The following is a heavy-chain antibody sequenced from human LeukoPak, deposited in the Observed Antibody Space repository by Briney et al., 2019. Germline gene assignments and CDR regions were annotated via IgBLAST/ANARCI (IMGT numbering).Heavy chain of an antibody. CDR2: IYYHENT. J-gene: IGHJ6*03. V-gene: IGHV4-39*01. CDR1: GGSISSSSDY. CDR3: ARGRVGSLLRYYYYMDV. D-gene: IGHD2-15*01. Sequence: KPSETLSLTCTVSGGSISSSSDYWGWIRQAPGKGLEWIGSIYYHENTYYNSSLKSRVTISVDTSKNQFSLKLNSVTAADTAVYYCARGRVGSLLRYYYYMDVWGKGTTVTVSS.